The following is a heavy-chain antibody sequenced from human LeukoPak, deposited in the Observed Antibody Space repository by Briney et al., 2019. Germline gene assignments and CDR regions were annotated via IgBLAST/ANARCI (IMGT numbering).Heavy chain of an antibody. CDR3: AKDFEGGYSDY. Sequence: GGSRRLSCAASGFTFSSYGMHWVRQAPGKGLDWVAVISYDGSNKYYADSVKGRFTISRDNSKNTLYLQMNSLRAEDTAVYYCAKDFEGGYSDYWGQGTLVTVSS. J-gene: IGHJ4*02. D-gene: IGHD3-9*01. CDR1: GFTFSSYG. V-gene: IGHV3-30*18. CDR2: ISYDGSNK.